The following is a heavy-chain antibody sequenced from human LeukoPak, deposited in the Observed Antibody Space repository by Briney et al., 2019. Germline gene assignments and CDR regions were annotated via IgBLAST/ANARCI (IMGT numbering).Heavy chain of an antibody. CDR1: GFTFSTYA. Sequence: GRSLRLSCAASGFTFSTYAMHWVRQAPGKGLEWVAVISYDGSSKYYADSVKGRFTISRDNAKNSLYLQMNSPRAEDTAVYYCARGAAMVRGVYDYWGQGTLVTVSS. V-gene: IGHV3-30*04. J-gene: IGHJ4*02. D-gene: IGHD3-10*01. CDR3: ARGAAMVRGVYDY. CDR2: ISYDGSSK.